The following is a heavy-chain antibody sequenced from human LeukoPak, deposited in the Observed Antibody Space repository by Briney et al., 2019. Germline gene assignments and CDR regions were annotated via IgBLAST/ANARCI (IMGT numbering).Heavy chain of an antibody. J-gene: IGHJ5*02. Sequence: GGSLRLSCAASGFTFSSYAMSWVRQAPGKGLEWVSSISGSGGNTYFADSVKGRLTMSRDNSKNTLYLQMKSLRAEDTAVYYCARVRLVLVSWFDPWGQGTLVTVSS. CDR2: ISGSGGNT. D-gene: IGHD6-19*01. CDR1: GFTFSSYA. CDR3: ARVRLVLVSWFDP. V-gene: IGHV3-23*01.